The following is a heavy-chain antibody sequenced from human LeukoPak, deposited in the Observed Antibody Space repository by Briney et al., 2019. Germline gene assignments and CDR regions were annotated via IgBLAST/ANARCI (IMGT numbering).Heavy chain of an antibody. CDR1: GGSISSGDYY. V-gene: IGHV4-30-4*01. CDR3: ARGKERDGYTNSGTWHFDY. CDR2: IYYSGST. D-gene: IGHD5-24*01. Sequence: SETLSLTCTVSGGSISSGDYYWSWIRQPPGKGLEWIVYIYYSGSTYYNPSLKSRVTISVDTSKNQFSLKLSSVTAADTAVYYCARGKERDGYTNSGTWHFDYWGQGTLVTVSS. J-gene: IGHJ4*02.